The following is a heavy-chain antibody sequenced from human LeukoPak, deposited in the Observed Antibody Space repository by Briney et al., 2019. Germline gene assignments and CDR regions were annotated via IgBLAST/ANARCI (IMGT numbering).Heavy chain of an antibody. CDR3: AKALKTWGYCGGDCANVHTFDF. V-gene: IGHV3-30*18. CDR1: GFTFSSYG. CDR2: ISIEGGNR. Sequence: PGRSLRLSCAASGFTFSSYGMHWVRQAPGKGLEWVGVISIEGGNRYYADSVKGRFTISRDNSKKTVFLQMNSLRAEDTAVYYCAKALKTWGYCGGDCANVHTFDFWGQGTMVTVSS. D-gene: IGHD2-21*02. J-gene: IGHJ3*01.